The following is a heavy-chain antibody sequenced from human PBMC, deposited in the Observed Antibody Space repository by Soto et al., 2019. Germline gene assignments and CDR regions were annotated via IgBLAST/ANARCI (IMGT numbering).Heavy chain of an antibody. CDR3: AHFSGY. Sequence: LRLSCAASGSTFSSYAMHWVRQAPGKGLEWVAVISYDGSNKYYADSVKGRFTISRDNSKNTLYLQMNSLRAEDTAVYYCAHFSGYWGQGTLVTVSS. CDR2: ISYDGSNK. D-gene: IGHD3-3*02. CDR1: GSTFSSYA. V-gene: IGHV3-30-3*01. J-gene: IGHJ4*02.